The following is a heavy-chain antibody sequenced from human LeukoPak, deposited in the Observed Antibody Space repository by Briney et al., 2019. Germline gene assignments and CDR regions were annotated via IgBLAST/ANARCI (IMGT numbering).Heavy chain of an antibody. CDR2: INQDASVK. Sequence: GGSLRLSCEASGFTLSRSWMSWVRQAPGKGLEWVANINQDASVKNFGDSVKGRFTISRDNAKNSVYLQMNSLGAEDSAIYYCVRDLSPVSDRNVWYDALDIWGQGTMVTVSS. CDR3: VRDLSPVSDRNVWYDALDI. J-gene: IGHJ3*02. CDR1: GFTLSRSW. V-gene: IGHV3-7*01. D-gene: IGHD1-1*01.